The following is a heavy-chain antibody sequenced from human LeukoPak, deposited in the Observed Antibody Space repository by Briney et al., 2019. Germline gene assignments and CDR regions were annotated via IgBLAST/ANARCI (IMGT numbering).Heavy chain of an antibody. CDR2: IGTAGDP. J-gene: IGHJ4*02. CDR1: GFSFSTYD. D-gene: IGHD3-10*01. V-gene: IGHV3-13*05. Sequence: GGSLRLSCAASGFSFSTYDMHWVRQPTGKGLEWVSGIGTAGDPYYSGSVKGRFTISREDARNSLDLQMDSLTAGDTAIYYCARGGSGSYLDYWGQGTLVTVPS. CDR3: ARGGSGSYLDY.